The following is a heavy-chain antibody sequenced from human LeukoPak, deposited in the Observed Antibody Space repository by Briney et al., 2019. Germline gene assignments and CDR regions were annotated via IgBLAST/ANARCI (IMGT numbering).Heavy chain of an antibody. CDR3: ARGKETPDYYYYYGMDV. J-gene: IGHJ6*02. Sequence: GASVKVSCKASGYTFTDFGISWVRQAPGQGLEWMGWISAYNGDIKYAQKFQGRVAMTTDTSTSTAYMELRSLGSDDTAVYYCARGKETPDYYYYYGMDVWGQGTTLTVSS. CDR1: GYTFTDFG. CDR2: ISAYNGDI. V-gene: IGHV1-18*01.